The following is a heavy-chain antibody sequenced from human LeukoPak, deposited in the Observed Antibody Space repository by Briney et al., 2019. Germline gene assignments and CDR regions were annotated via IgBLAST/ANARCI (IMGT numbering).Heavy chain of an antibody. J-gene: IGHJ3*02. D-gene: IGHD6-13*01. CDR3: ARGRFENPAAEAFDI. Sequence: SETLSLTCTVSGGSISSDYWSWIRQPAGKGLEWIGRIYTSGSTNYNPSLKSRVTMSVDTSKNQFSLKLNSVTAADTAVYYCARGRFENPAAEAFDIWGQGTMVTVSS. V-gene: IGHV4-4*07. CDR2: IYTSGST. CDR1: GGSISSDY.